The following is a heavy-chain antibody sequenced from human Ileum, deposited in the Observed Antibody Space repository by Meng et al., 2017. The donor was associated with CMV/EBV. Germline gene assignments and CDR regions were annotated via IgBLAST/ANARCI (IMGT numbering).Heavy chain of an antibody. CDR1: GFSLKAHS. J-gene: IGHJ5*02. CDR2: IYSGDST. D-gene: IGHD1-14*01. V-gene: IGHV3-53*01. CDR3: ARQPRSLVDNWFDP. Sequence: GESLKISCEASGFSLKAHSVSWVRQAPGKGLEWISVIYSGDSTYYAASVKGRFTVSKDDSKNTVFLQMNSLGAGDTAVYYCARQPRSLVDNWFDPWGQGTLVTVSS.